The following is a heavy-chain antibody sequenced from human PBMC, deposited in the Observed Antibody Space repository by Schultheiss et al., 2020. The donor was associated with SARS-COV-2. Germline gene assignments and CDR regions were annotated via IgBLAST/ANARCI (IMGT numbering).Heavy chain of an antibody. CDR1: GGSISSYY. CDR2: IYYSGST. Sequence: SETLSLTCTVSGGSISSYYWSWIRQPPGKGLEWIGYIYYSGSTNYNPSLKSRVTISVDKSKNQFSLKLSSVTAADTAVYYCARDVESYLSDVGWFDPWGQGTLVTVSS. V-gene: IGHV4-59*01. J-gene: IGHJ5*02. D-gene: IGHD5-24*01. CDR3: ARDVESYLSDVGWFDP.